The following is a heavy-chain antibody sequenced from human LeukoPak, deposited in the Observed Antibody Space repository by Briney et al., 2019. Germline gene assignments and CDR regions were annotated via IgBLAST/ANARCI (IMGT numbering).Heavy chain of an antibody. CDR3: ARDSEYSYGLYYYYYMDV. CDR2: ISSSSSTI. Sequence: GGSLRLSCAASGFTFSSYSMNWVRQAPGKGLEWVSYISSSSSTIYYADSVKGRFTISRDNAKNSLYLQMNSLRAEDTAVYYCARDSEYSYGLYYYYYMDVWGKGTTVTVSS. CDR1: GFTFSSYS. V-gene: IGHV3-48*01. J-gene: IGHJ6*03. D-gene: IGHD5-18*01.